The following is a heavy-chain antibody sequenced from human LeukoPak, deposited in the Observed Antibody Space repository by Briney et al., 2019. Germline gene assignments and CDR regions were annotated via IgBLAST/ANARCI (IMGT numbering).Heavy chain of an antibody. V-gene: IGHV3-53*01. Sequence: GGSLRLSCAASGFTVSSNYMSWVRQAPGKGLEWVSVIYSGGSTYYADSVKGRFTISRDNSKNTLYLQMNSLRAEDTAVYYCAGGRVYYYYYMDVWGKGTTVTVSS. CDR1: GFTVSSNY. CDR2: IYSGGST. D-gene: IGHD6-25*01. J-gene: IGHJ6*03. CDR3: AGGRVYYYYYMDV.